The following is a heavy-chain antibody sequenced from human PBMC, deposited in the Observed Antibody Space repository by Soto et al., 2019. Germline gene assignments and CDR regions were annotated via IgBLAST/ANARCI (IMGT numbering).Heavy chain of an antibody. CDR3: SGCSGGACHKNYGMDV. J-gene: IGHJ6*02. CDR2: ISPRSGHI. Sequence: EVHLVESGGGLVKPGGSLRLSCAVSGFTFSSCTMNWVRQATGKGLEWVSSISPRSGHIYYADSVKGRFTNSRDNAKNSLFLQMNSLRGEDTVVYYCSGCSGGACHKNYGMDVWGQGTTVTVSS. D-gene: IGHD2-15*01. V-gene: IGHV3-21*06. CDR1: GFTFSSCT.